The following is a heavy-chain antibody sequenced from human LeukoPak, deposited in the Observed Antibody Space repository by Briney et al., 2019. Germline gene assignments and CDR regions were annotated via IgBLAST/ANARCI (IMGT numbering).Heavy chain of an antibody. J-gene: IGHJ4*02. Sequence: PSETLSLTCAVYGGSFSGYYWSWIRQPPGKGLEWIGEINHSGSTNYNPSLKSRVTISVDTSKNQFSLKLSSVTAADTAVYYCARDRAYYYGSGSYSPFGYFDYWGQGTLVTISS. V-gene: IGHV4-34*01. CDR2: INHSGST. CDR1: GGSFSGYY. D-gene: IGHD3-10*01. CDR3: ARDRAYYYGSGSYSPFGYFDY.